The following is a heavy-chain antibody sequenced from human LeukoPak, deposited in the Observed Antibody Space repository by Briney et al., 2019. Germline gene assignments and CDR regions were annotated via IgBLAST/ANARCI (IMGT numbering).Heavy chain of an antibody. Sequence: ASVKVSCKASGYTFTSYGISWVRQAPGQGLEWMGWISAYNGNTNYAQKLQGRVTMTTDTSTSTAYMELRSLRSDDTAVYYCARVSTYGCSSTTCLVFDIWGQGTVVTVSS. D-gene: IGHD2-2*01. CDR3: ARVSTYGCSSTTCLVFDI. CDR2: ISAYNGNT. V-gene: IGHV1-18*01. CDR1: GYTFTSYG. J-gene: IGHJ3*02.